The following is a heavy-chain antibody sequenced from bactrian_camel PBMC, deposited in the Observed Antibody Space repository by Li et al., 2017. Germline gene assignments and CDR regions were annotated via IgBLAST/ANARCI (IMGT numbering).Heavy chain of an antibody. J-gene: IGHJ4*01. Sequence: HVQLVESGGGSVQAGGSMRVSCSFVVNGFKSIAMAWFRQSPIAGKRREGVVAIDTKGTVIYGDSVKGRFTISLDSARNILYLQMDNLQPEDTAVYYCAARPVNTRACVAGGRYEFGYWGQGT. CDR1: VNGFKSIA. D-gene: IGHD1*01. CDR3: AARPVNTRACVAGGRYEFGY. CDR2: IDTKGTV. V-gene: IGHV3S53*01.